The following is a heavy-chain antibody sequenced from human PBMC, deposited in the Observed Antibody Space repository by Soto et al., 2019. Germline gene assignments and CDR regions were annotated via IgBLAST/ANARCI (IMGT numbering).Heavy chain of an antibody. J-gene: IGHJ4*02. D-gene: IGHD6-19*01. Sequence: QVQLVESGGGVVQPGRSLRLSCADSGFTFSSYAMHWVRQAPGKGLEWVAVISYDGSNKYYADSVKGRFTISRDNSKNTLYLQMNSLRAEDTAVYYCARDPSGGQWLNIFDYWGQGTLVTVSS. CDR1: GFTFSSYA. CDR3: ARDPSGGQWLNIFDY. CDR2: ISYDGSNK. V-gene: IGHV3-30-3*01.